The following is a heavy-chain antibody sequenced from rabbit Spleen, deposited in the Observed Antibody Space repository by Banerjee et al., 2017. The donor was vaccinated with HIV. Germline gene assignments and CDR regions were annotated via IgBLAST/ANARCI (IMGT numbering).Heavy chain of an antibody. D-gene: IGHD4-1*01. Sequence: QSLEESGGDLVKPGGTLTLTCKASGIDFSRHFYMCWVRQAPGKGPEWIACIVNGNGSTYYASWAKGRFSSSKTSSTTVTLQVTSLTAADTATYFCARDSNDWCFAVWGPGTLVTVS. CDR1: GIDFSRHFY. V-gene: IGHV1S40*01. J-gene: IGHJ2*01. CDR2: IVNGNGST. CDR3: ARDSNDWCFAV.